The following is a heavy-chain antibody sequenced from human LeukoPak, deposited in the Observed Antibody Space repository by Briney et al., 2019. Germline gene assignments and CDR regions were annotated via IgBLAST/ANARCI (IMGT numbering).Heavy chain of an antibody. V-gene: IGHV1-2*02. CDR3: ARDYISSRRYDYVWGSYRPLDY. CDR1: GYTFTGYY. D-gene: IGHD3-16*02. CDR2: INPNSGGT. Sequence: ASVKASCKASGYTFTGYYMHWVRQAPGQGLEWMGWINPNSGGTNYAQKFQGRVTMTRDTSISTAYMELSRLRSDGTAVYYCARDYISSRRYDYVWGSYRPLDYWGQGTLVTVSS. J-gene: IGHJ4*02.